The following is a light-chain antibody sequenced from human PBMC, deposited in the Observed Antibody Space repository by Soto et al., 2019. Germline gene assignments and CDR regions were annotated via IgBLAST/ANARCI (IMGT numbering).Light chain of an antibody. CDR1: SIDVGGYNY. J-gene: IGLJ3*02. Sequence: QSALTQPRSVSGSPGQSVTISCTGTSIDVGGYNYVSWYQQHPGKAPKLVIYDVSKRPSGVPDRFSGSKSGNTASLTVSGLQAEDEADYSCCSYAGTYTQWVFGGGTKLTVL. V-gene: IGLV2-11*01. CDR3: CSYAGTYTQWV. CDR2: DVS.